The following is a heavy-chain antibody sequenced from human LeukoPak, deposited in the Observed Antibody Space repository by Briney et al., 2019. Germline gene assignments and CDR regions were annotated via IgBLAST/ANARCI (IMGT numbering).Heavy chain of an antibody. CDR1: GYTFTGYY. CDR2: INPNSGGT. Sequence: ASVKVSCKASGYTFTGYYMHWVRQAPGQGLEWMGWINPNSGGTNYAQKFQGMVTMTRDTSISTAYMELSRLRSDDTAVYYCARGALECSSTSCYRLESRSEDYWGQGTLVTVSS. J-gene: IGHJ4*02. V-gene: IGHV1-2*02. CDR3: ARGALECSSTSCYRLESRSEDY. D-gene: IGHD2-2*01.